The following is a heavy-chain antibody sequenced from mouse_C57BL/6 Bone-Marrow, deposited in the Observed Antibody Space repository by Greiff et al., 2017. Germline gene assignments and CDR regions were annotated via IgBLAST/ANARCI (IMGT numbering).Heavy chain of an antibody. Sequence: VQLQQSGAELARPGASVKLSCKASGYTFTSYGISWVKQRTGQGLEWIGEIYPRSGNTYYNEKFKGEATLTADKSSSTAYMELRSLTSEDSAVYFCARGGNYRAWFAYWGQGTLVTVSA. CDR2: IYPRSGNT. CDR3: ARGGNYRAWFAY. J-gene: IGHJ3*01. V-gene: IGHV1-81*01. D-gene: IGHD2-1*01. CDR1: GYTFTSYG.